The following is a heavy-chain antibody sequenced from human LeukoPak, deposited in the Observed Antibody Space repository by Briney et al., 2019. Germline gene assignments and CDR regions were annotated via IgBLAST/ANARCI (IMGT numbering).Heavy chain of an antibody. D-gene: IGHD1-26*01. J-gene: IGHJ5*02. V-gene: IGHV4-59*01. Sequence: PSETLSLTCTVSGGSMRSNYWSLTRQPPGKGLEWIGNIYYSGSTNYKPSLKSRVTISIDPSKNQFSLKLSSVTAADTAIYYCVKDNGRWFDPWGQGTLVTVSS. CDR1: GGSMRSNY. CDR2: IYYSGST. CDR3: VKDNGRWFDP.